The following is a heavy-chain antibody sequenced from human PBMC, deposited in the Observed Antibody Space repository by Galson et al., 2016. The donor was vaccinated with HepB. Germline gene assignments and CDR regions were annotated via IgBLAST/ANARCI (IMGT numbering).Heavy chain of an antibody. CDR1: GFVFSAYG. V-gene: IGHV3-21*01. CDR3: ARSGGTYSSSSSYFDS. D-gene: IGHD6-6*01. Sequence: SLRLSCAGSGFVFSAYGFNWIRQAPGKGLEWVSSIRNAGSYRHYTDSVKGRFTISRDNDKHSLYLQMNSLRAEDTAVYYCARSGGTYSSSSSYFDSWGQGTLVAVSS. J-gene: IGHJ4*02. CDR2: IRNAGSYR.